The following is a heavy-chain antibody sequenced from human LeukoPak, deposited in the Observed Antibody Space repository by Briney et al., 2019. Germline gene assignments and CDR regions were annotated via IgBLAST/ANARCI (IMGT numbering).Heavy chain of an antibody. Sequence: SETLSLTCAVYGGSFSGYYWSWIRQPPGKGLEGIGEINHSGSTNYNPSLTSRVTISVDTSKNQFSLKLSSVTAADTAVYYCARGTYYDSSGTTQFDYWGQGTLVTVSS. CDR2: INHSGST. D-gene: IGHD3-22*01. CDR1: GGSFSGYY. V-gene: IGHV4-34*01. CDR3: ARGTYYDSSGTTQFDY. J-gene: IGHJ4*02.